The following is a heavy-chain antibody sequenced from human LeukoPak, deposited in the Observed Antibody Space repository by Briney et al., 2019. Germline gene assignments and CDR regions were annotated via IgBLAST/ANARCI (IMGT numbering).Heavy chain of an antibody. D-gene: IGHD3-16*01. Sequence: SETLSLTCAVYGASFSGYYWAWIRQPPGKGLEWIGEINHTGRTTYNPSLKSRVTMSVDTSKNRFSLKLNSVTAADTAVYYCARGRLRLEMDVWGKGTMVTVSS. CDR3: ARGRLRLEMDV. J-gene: IGHJ6*04. CDR1: GASFSGYY. V-gene: IGHV4-34*01. CDR2: INHTGRT.